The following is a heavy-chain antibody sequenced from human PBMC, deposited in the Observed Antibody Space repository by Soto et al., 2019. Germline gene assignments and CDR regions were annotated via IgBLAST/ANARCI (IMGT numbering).Heavy chain of an antibody. CDR2: IFANDEE. CDR1: GFSLSNARMG. CDR3: ARMGDYYDNAGDAFDL. V-gene: IGHV2-26*01. Sequence: QVTLKESGPVLVKPTETLTLTCTVSGFSLSNARMGVSWIRQPPGKALEWLAHIFANDEESYNTSLRSRLTISRDTSKNQVVLTMTNMDPVDTATYYCARMGDYYDNAGDAFDLWGQGIRVTVSS. J-gene: IGHJ3*01. D-gene: IGHD3-22*01.